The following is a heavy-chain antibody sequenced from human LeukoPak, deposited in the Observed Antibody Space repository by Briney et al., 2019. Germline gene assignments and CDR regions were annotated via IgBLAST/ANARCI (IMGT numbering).Heavy chain of an antibody. V-gene: IGHV4-59*01. CDR3: ARVRRDGYNQFDY. CDR1: GGSISSYY. CDR2: IHYTGST. J-gene: IGHJ4*02. D-gene: IGHD5-24*01. Sequence: SETLSLTCTVSGGSISSYYWSWIRQSPGKGLECIGYIHYTGSTNYNPSLKSRVTISVDTSKNQFSLKLTSVTAADTAVFYCARVRRDGYNQFDYWGQGTLVTVSS.